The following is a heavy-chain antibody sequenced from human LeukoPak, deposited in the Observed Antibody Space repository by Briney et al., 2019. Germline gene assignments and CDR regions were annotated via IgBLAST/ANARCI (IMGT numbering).Heavy chain of an antibody. V-gene: IGHV3-23*01. J-gene: IGHJ6*03. CDR3: AKDQAARPFYYYYMDV. CDR2: ISGSGGST. D-gene: IGHD6-6*01. Sequence: PGGSLRLSCAASGFTFSSYAMSWVRQAPGKGLEWVSGISGSGGSTYYADSVKGRFTISRDNSKNTLYLQMNSLRAEDTAVYYCAKDQAARPFYYYYMDVWGKGTTVTVSS. CDR1: GFTFSSYA.